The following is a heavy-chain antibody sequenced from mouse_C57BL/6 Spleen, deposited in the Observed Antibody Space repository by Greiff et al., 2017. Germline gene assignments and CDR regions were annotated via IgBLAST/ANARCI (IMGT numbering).Heavy chain of an antibody. CDR3: AREDDYDDYFDY. V-gene: IGHV5-16*01. D-gene: IGHD2-4*01. CDR1: GFTFSDYY. CDR2: INYDGSST. Sequence: EVMLVESEGGLVQPGSSMKLSCTASGFTFSDYYMAWVRQVPEKGLEWVANINYDGSSTYYLDSLKSRFIISRDNAKNILYLQMSSLKSEDTATYYCAREDDYDDYFDYWGQGTTLTVSS. J-gene: IGHJ2*01.